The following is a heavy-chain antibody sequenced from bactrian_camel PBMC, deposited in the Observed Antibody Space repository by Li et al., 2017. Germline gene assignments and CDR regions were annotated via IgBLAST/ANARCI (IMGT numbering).Heavy chain of an antibody. CDR3: AALGCRHRGLTFNY. V-gene: IGHV3S55*01. J-gene: IGHJ4*01. CDR1: GHSRGSNC. Sequence: HVQLVESGGGSVQAGGSLRLSCVVSGHSRGSNCVGWYRLPPGRAPAEREGIGSIDSDGITTYADSLKARFTISRDDTKRVLWLQMNSLKTDDTAVYYCAALGCRHRGLTFNYWGQGTQVTVS. CDR2: IDSDGIT. D-gene: IGHD1*01.